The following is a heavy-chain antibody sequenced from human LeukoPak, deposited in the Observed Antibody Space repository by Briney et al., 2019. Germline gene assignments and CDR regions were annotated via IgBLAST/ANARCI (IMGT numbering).Heavy chain of an antibody. J-gene: IGHJ5*02. D-gene: IGHD2-2*01. CDR1: GGSISSSSYC. Sequence: SESLSLTCPVSGGSISSSSYCWGWLRQAPGMGLASIWSSYYGGRTYDNASLKNLVSLCVDTNKNQFSLMLSSVTAADTAVYYCARADCSSSTCYLRRSWFDPWGQGTLVTVSS. CDR3: ARADCSSSTCYLRRSWFDP. CDR2: SYYGGRT. V-gene: IGHV4-39*01.